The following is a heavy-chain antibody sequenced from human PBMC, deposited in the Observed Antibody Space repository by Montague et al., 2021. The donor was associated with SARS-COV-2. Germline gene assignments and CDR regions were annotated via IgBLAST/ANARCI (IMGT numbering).Heavy chain of an antibody. D-gene: IGHD2-8*02. J-gene: IGHJ4*02. Sequence: SLRLSCAASGFTFSYFEMSWVRQAPGKGLEWISYISGAGTTIYYADSVKGRFTISRDNAKNSLYLRMNSLRAEDTAVYYCARDLVVTDGISDYWGQGTLVTVSS. V-gene: IGHV3-48*03. CDR1: GFTFSYFE. CDR2: ISGAGTTI. CDR3: ARDLVVTDGISDY.